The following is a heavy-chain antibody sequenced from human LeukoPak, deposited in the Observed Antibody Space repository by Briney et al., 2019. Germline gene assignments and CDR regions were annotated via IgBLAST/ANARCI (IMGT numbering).Heavy chain of an antibody. CDR1: EFGVTTYY. Sequence: PGGSLRLSCVVSEFGVTTYYMHWVRQAPGKGLEWVSVIYSGGTTYYAVSVAGRFTISRDHYKNTVYLQMNSLRAEDTAVYYCARVAGNYEGDDAFDVWGQGTLVTVSS. CDR2: IYSGGTT. CDR3: ARVAGNYEGDDAFDV. D-gene: IGHD3-22*01. J-gene: IGHJ3*01. V-gene: IGHV3-66*01.